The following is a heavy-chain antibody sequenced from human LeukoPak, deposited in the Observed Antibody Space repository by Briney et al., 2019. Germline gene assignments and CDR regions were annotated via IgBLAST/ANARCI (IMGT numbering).Heavy chain of an antibody. CDR3: ARDLRVGFAAGTGAEVRRMDV. V-gene: IGHV4-4*07. CDR2: IYTSGST. D-gene: IGHD6-13*01. CDR1: GGSISSYY. Sequence: PSETLSLTCTVSGGSISSYYWSWIRQPAGKGLEWIGRIYTSGSTNYNPSLRSRVTMSVDTSKNQFSLKLSSVTAADTAVYYCARDLRVGFAAGTGAEVRRMDVWGQGTTVTVSS. J-gene: IGHJ6*02.